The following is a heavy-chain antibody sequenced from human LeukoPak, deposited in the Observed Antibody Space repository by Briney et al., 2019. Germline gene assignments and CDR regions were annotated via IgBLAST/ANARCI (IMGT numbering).Heavy chain of an antibody. J-gene: IGHJ6*03. D-gene: IGHD1-26*01. Sequence: GGSLRLSCTASGFTFGDYAMSWFRQAPGKGLEWVGFIRSKAYGGTTEYAASVKGRFTISRDDSKSIAYLQMNSLKTEDTAVYYCTRFGGSYFRYYYYMDVWGKGTTVTVSS. CDR1: GFTFGDYA. CDR2: IRSKAYGGTT. V-gene: IGHV3-49*03. CDR3: TRFGGSYFRYYYYMDV.